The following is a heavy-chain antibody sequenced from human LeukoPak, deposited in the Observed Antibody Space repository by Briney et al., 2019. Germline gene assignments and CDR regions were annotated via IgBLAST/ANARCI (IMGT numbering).Heavy chain of an antibody. J-gene: IGHJ4*02. CDR1: GFTFTDYY. Sequence: ASVKVSCKTSGFTFTDYYIHWVRQAPGQGFEWMGWINCNSGGTKYLQKFQGRATMTRETSIGTAYMELSRLGSDDTAVYFCARETGSRGFHYFDSWGQGTPVTVSS. D-gene: IGHD3-22*01. CDR2: INCNSGGT. V-gene: IGHV1-2*02. CDR3: ARETGSRGFHYFDS.